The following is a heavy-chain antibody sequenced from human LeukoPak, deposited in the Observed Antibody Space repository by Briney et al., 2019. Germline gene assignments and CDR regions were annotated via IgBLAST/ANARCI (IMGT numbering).Heavy chain of an antibody. J-gene: IGHJ3*02. V-gene: IGHV3-30-3*01. Sequence: GGSLRLSCAASGFSFSTYAMYWVRQAPGKGLECVALISYDGITTYYADSVKGRFTISTDTSKNTLFLQMYSLISEDTAVYYCASSRPWELLSAFQMWGQGTLVTVSS. D-gene: IGHD1-26*01. CDR1: GFSFSTYA. CDR2: ISYDGITT. CDR3: ASSRPWELLSAFQM.